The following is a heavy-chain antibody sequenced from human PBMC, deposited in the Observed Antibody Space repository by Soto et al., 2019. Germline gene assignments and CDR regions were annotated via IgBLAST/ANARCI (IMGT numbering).Heavy chain of an antibody. J-gene: IGHJ4*02. V-gene: IGHV3-30*18. CDR2: ISYDGCNK. CDR3: AKDQAR. Sequence: QVQLVESGGGVVQPGRSLRLSCAASGFTFSSYGMHWVRQAPGKGLEWVAVISYDGCNKYYADSVKGRFTISRDNSKNTLYRQMNSLRAEDTAVYYCAKDQARWGQGTLVTVSS. CDR1: GFTFSSYG.